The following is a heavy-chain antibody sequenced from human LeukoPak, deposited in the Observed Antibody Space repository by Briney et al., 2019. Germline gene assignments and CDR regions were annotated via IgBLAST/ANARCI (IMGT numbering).Heavy chain of an antibody. CDR1: GGSISGYY. D-gene: IGHD1-26*01. Sequence: SETLSLTCNVSGGSISGYYWSWIRQPPGKTLEWVGTVSYGGSSNYNPSLESRVAISVDTSKIHFSLKLSSVTAADTAVYYCARQHTRSVVGATHVDYWGQGTLVTVSS. J-gene: IGHJ4*02. CDR2: VSYGGSS. V-gene: IGHV4-59*08. CDR3: ARQHTRSVVGATHVDY.